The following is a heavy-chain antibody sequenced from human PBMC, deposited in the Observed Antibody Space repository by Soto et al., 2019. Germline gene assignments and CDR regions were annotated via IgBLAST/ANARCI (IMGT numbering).Heavy chain of an antibody. V-gene: IGHV4-59*01. Sequence: PSETLSLTCTVSGGSITSSYWSWIRRPPGKGLEWIAYIYDTGIGGYTPSTSYNPSLKSRVTISVDTSKNQFSLKLSSVTAADTAVYYCARVGGSVLGYYYYYGMDVWGQGTTVTVSS. J-gene: IGHJ6*02. CDR1: GGSITSSY. D-gene: IGHD2-15*01. CDR2: IYDTGIGGYTPST. CDR3: ARVGGSVLGYYYYYGMDV.